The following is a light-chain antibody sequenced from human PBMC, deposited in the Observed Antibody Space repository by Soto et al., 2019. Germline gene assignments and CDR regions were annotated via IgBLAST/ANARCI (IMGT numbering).Light chain of an antibody. J-gene: IGKJ1*01. V-gene: IGKV3-20*01. Sequence: EIVMTQAPSTLXXSPXXXXXXXCTXSQSVSSNLAWYQQKPGQAPRLLIYGASTRATGIPDRFSGSGSGTDFTLTISRLEPEDSAVYYCQQYGSSPTWTFGQGTKVGI. CDR3: QQYGSSPTWT. CDR1: QSVSSN. CDR2: GAS.